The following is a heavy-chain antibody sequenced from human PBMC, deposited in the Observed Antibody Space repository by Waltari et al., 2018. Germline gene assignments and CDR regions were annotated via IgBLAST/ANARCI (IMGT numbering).Heavy chain of an antibody. D-gene: IGHD5-12*01. CDR3: ARHWKKSGYRFDP. J-gene: IGHJ5*02. CDR2: IYHSGST. V-gene: IGHV4-39*01. Sequence: QLQLQESGPGLVKPSETMSLTCTVPGGSISSSSSYWGWIRQSPGKGLEWIGSIYHSGSTYSNPTLKSRVTISGDTSKNQFSLKLSSVTAADTAVYYCARHWKKSGYRFDPWGQGTLVTVSS. CDR1: GGSISSSSSY.